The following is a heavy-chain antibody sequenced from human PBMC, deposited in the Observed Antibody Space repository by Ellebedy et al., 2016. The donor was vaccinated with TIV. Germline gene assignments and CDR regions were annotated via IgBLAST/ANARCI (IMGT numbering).Heavy chain of an antibody. CDR2: LNPSTGGT. Sequence: ASVKVSCKASGYTFTTYYIHWVRQAPGQGLEWVGTLNPSTGGTSYAQKFQGRVTLTRDTSTSTAYMELSSLRSDDTAVYYCATRGQRENYDILTGPPRPYYYYGMDVWGQGTTVTVSS. J-gene: IGHJ6*02. CDR1: GYTFTTYY. D-gene: IGHD3-9*01. V-gene: IGHV1-46*01. CDR3: ATRGQRENYDILTGPPRPYYYYGMDV.